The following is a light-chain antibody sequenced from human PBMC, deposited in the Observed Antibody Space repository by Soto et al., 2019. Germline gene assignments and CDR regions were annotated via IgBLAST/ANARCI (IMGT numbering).Light chain of an antibody. CDR2: DAS. J-gene: IGKJ1*01. CDR1: QSVSNK. V-gene: IGKV3-15*01. CDR3: HQYHNWPPWT. Sequence: EVVLTQSPATLSVSPGEIATLSCRASQSVSNKLAWYQQKPGQAPRLLIYDASTRATGIPPRFSGSGSGTEFSLTLRSLQSDGFSVYYCHQYHNWPPWTFGQGTKVEVK.